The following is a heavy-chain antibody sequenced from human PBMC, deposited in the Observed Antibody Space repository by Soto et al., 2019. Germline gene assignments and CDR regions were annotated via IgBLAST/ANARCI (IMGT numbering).Heavy chain of an antibody. CDR1: GYTFTSYA. D-gene: IGHD3-10*01. J-gene: IGHJ4*02. CDR2: INAGNGNT. V-gene: IGHV1-3*01. Sequence: QVQLVQSGAEVKKPGASVKVSCKASGYTFTSYAMHWVRQAPGQRLEWMGWINAGNGNTKYSQKSQGRVTITRDTSASTAYMEPSSLSSEDTAVYYCSSQLFGQLLGSFDYWGQGTLVTVSS. CDR3: SSQLFGQLLGSFDY.